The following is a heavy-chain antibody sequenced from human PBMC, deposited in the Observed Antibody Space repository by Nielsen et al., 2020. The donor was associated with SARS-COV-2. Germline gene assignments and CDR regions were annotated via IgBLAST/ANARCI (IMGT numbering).Heavy chain of an antibody. CDR1: GFTFSSYG. CDR3: AKESWVTVLGYYYGMDV. CDR2: ISYDGSNK. J-gene: IGHJ6*02. Sequence: GGSLRLSCAASGFTFSSYGMHWVRQAPGKGLEWVAVISYDGSNKYYADSVKGRFTISRDNSKNTLYLQMNSLRAEDTAVYYCAKESWVTVLGYYYGMDVWGQGTTVTVSS. V-gene: IGHV3-30*18. D-gene: IGHD2-8*02.